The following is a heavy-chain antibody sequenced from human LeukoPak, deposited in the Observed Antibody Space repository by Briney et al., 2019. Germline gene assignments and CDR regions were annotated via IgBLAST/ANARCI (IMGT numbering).Heavy chain of an antibody. D-gene: IGHD3-10*01. Sequence: SETLSLTCAVSGGSISSGGYSWSWIRQPPGKGLEWIGYIYHSGSTYYNPSLKSRVTISVDTSKNQLSLKLSSVTAADTAMYYCATHYGSGLDWFDPWGQGTLVTVSS. V-gene: IGHV4-30-2*01. CDR1: GGSISSGGYS. CDR3: ATHYGSGLDWFDP. J-gene: IGHJ5*02. CDR2: IYHSGST.